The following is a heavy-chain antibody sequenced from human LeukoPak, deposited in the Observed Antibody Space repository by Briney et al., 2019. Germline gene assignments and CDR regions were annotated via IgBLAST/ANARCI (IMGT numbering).Heavy chain of an antibody. D-gene: IGHD3-16*01. Sequence: SETLSLTCTVSGGSISSYYWSWIRQPPGKGLEWIGYIYYSGSTNYNPSLKSRVTISVDTSKNQFSLKLSSVTAADTAVYYCARYYDYVWGSYTFDYWGQGTLVTVSS. CDR2: IYYSGST. J-gene: IGHJ4*02. V-gene: IGHV4-59*01. CDR1: GGSISSYY. CDR3: ARYYDYVWGSYTFDY.